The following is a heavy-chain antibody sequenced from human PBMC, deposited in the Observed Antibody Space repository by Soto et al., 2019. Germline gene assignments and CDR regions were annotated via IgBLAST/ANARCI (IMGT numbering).Heavy chain of an antibody. CDR3: ERSVDYHDYPGYSTVGVYFDY. D-gene: IGHD3-22*01. V-gene: IGHV1-69*13. J-gene: IGHJ4*02. Sequence: SVPVYCQASGGSVSSSGISWVRQAPRQLLEWLGGIIPIFVTSHYAQKFQGRVTITADESTNTAYMELSSLTSEDTAVYYCERSVDYHDYPGYSTVGVYFDYWGLGTLVTVSS. CDR1: GGSVSSSG. CDR2: IIPIFVTS.